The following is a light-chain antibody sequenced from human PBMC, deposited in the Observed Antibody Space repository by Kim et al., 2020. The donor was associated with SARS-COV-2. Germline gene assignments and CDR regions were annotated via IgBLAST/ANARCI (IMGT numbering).Light chain of an antibody. CDR1: QDMGND. Sequence: AYEGDRVTITGRASQDMGNDLGWYQQNQGRAPKRLIYGASNLQSGVPSRFSGSGSETEFTLTINSLQPEYFATYFCLQHRTYPITFGQGTRLEIK. CDR3: LQHRTYPIT. J-gene: IGKJ5*01. V-gene: IGKV1-17*01. CDR2: GAS.